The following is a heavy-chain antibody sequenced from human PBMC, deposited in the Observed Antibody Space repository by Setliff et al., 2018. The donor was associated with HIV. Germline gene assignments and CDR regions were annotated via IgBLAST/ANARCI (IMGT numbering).Heavy chain of an antibody. Sequence: ASVKVSCKTSGYTFTASYLHWVRQAPGQGLQWMGWMHPNSGATKYAQKFLDRVTLTGDTSISTASMELSSLKSDDTAMYYCATSTSRFFWNGFYQGGFGSRNSHSFENWGQGTLVTVSS. J-gene: IGHJ4*02. V-gene: IGHV1-2*02. CDR1: GYTFTASY. CDR2: MHPNSGAT. D-gene: IGHD3-3*01. CDR3: ATSTSRFFWNGFYQGGFGSRNSHSFEN.